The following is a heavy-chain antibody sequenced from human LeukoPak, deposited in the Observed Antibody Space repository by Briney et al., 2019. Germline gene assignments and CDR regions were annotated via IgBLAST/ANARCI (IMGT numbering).Heavy chain of an antibody. CDR3: ARDLSGSSGAFGI. Sequence: SETLSLTCTVSGGSISSYYWSWIRQPPGKGLEWIGYIYYSGSTNYNPSLKSRVTISVDTSKNQFSLKLSSVTAADTAVYYCARDLSGSSGAFGIWGQGTMVTVSS. V-gene: IGHV4-59*01. D-gene: IGHD1-26*01. J-gene: IGHJ3*02. CDR1: GGSISSYY. CDR2: IYYSGST.